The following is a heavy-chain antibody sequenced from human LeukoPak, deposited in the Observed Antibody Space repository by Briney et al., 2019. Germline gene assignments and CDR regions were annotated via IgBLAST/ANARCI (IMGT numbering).Heavy chain of an antibody. J-gene: IGHJ4*02. CDR3: ARGWVVQLDY. CDR2: ISYDGSNK. D-gene: IGHD6-19*01. Sequence: GGSLRLSCAASGSTFSSYAMHWVRQAPGKGLEWVAVISYDGSNKYYADSVKGRFTISRDNSKNTLYLQMNSLRAEDTAVYYCARGWVVQLDYWGQGTLVTVSS. V-gene: IGHV3-30-3*01. CDR1: GSTFSSYA.